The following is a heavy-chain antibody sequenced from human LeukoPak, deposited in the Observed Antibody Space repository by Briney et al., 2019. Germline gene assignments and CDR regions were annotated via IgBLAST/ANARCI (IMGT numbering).Heavy chain of an antibody. V-gene: IGHV1-2*02. CDR1: LYTFTCYY. Sequence: ASVNVSYKASLYTFTCYYMHWVRQAPGQGREWMGWINPNSGGTNYAQKFQGRVTMARDTSISTAYMELSRLRSDDTAVYYCARMFRYCSSASCLPYFDYWGQGTLVTVSS. CDR3: ARMFRYCSSASCLPYFDY. CDR2: INPNSGGT. J-gene: IGHJ4*02. D-gene: IGHD2-2*01.